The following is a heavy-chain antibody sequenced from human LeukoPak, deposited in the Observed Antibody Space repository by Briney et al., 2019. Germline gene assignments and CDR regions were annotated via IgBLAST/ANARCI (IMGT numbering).Heavy chain of an antibody. V-gene: IGHV4-34*01. Sequence: SETLSLTCAVYGGSFSGYYWSWIRQPPGKGLEWIGEINHSGSTNYNPSLKSRVTISVDTSKNQFSLKLSSVTAADTAVYYCARVQRITMVRGVMGFDYWGQGTLVTVSS. J-gene: IGHJ4*02. CDR1: GGSFSGYY. CDR2: INHSGST. D-gene: IGHD3-10*01. CDR3: ARVQRITMVRGVMGFDY.